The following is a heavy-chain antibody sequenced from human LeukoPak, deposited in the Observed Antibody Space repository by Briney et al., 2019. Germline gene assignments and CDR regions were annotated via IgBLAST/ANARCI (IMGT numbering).Heavy chain of an antibody. CDR2: ISSSSSTI. V-gene: IGHV3-48*01. CDR1: GCTFSNYA. D-gene: IGHD3-22*01. J-gene: IGHJ3*02. Sequence: ARSLRLSCAASGCTFSNYALHWVRQAPGKGLEWVAYISSSSSTIYYADSVKGRFTISRDNAKSSLYLQMNSLRAEDTAVYYWARGATYYYDSSGRGSFAFDIWGQGAMVTASS. CDR3: ARGATYYYDSSGRGSFAFDI.